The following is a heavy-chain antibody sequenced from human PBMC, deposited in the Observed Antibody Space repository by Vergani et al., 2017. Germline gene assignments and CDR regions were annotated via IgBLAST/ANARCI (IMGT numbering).Heavy chain of an antibody. Sequence: QVQLVQSGAEVKKPGSSVKVSCKASGGTFSSYAISWVRQAPGHGLEWMGGIIPIFGTANYAQKFQGRVTITADESTSTAYMELSSLRSEDTAVYYCARGRLGYCSSTSCYNGWFDPWGQGTLVTVSS. CDR1: GGTFSSYA. CDR3: ARGRLGYCSSTSCYNGWFDP. J-gene: IGHJ5*02. V-gene: IGHV1-69*01. D-gene: IGHD2-2*02. CDR2: IIPIFGTA.